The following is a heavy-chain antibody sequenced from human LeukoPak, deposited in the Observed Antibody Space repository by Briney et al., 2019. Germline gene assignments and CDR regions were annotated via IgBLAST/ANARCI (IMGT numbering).Heavy chain of an antibody. D-gene: IGHD4-11*01. Sequence: ASVKVSCKASGYTFTGYYMHWVRQAPGQGLEWMGWINPNSGGTNYAQKFQGRVTMTRDTSISTAYMELSRLRSDDTAVYYCARDSNADYSDYYFDYWGQGTLVTVSS. J-gene: IGHJ4*02. V-gene: IGHV1-2*02. CDR1: GYTFTGYY. CDR3: ARDSNADYSDYYFDY. CDR2: INPNSGGT.